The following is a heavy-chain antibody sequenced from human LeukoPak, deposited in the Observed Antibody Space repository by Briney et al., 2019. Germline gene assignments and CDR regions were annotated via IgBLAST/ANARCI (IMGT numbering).Heavy chain of an antibody. J-gene: IGHJ6*03. Sequence: GGSLRLSCAASGFTYSNYGMHWVRQAPGKGLEWVSYGGSGGSTYYADSVKGRFTVSRDNSKSTLYLQMNSLTAEDTAVYYCAKMRGQYYHSYYMDAWGKGTTVTVSS. V-gene: IGHV3-23*01. CDR3: AKMRGQYYHSYYMDA. CDR2: GGSGGST. CDR1: GFTYSNYG.